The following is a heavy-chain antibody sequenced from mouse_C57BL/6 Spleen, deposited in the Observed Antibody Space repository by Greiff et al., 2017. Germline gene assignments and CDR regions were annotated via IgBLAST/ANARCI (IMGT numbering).Heavy chain of an antibody. CDR2: ISDGGSYT. CDR1: GFTFSSYA. J-gene: IGHJ2*01. CDR3: ARDAAYSSSPFDY. V-gene: IGHV5-4*01. D-gene: IGHD1-1*01. Sequence: EVQRLESGGGLVKPGGSLKLSCAASGFTFSSYAMSWVRQTPEKRLGWVATISDGGSYTYYPDNVKGRVTISRDNAKNNLYLQLSHLKSEDTARYYCARDAAYSSSPFDYWGQGTTLTVSS.